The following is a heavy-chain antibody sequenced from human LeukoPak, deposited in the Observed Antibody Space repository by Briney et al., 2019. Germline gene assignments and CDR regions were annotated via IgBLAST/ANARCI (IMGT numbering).Heavy chain of an antibody. D-gene: IGHD3-10*01. J-gene: IGHJ3*02. CDR2: ISYDGSKK. CDR1: GFSFSSYA. CDR3: ARGSRGEKFDI. V-gene: IGHV3-30*04. Sequence: GGSLRLSCAASGFSFSSYAMHWVRQAPGKGLEWVADISYDGSKKYYADSVRGRFTISRDNSKNALYLQMNSLRAEDTAVYYCARGSRGEKFDIWGQGTMVTVSS.